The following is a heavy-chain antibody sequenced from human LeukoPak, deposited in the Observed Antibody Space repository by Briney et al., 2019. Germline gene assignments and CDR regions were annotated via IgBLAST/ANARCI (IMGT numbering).Heavy chain of an antibody. V-gene: IGHV4-31*03. CDR1: GGSISSGDYY. CDR2: IFHSGST. D-gene: IGHD3-16*01. Sequence: SQTLSLTCTVSGGSISSGDYYWSWIRQHPGQGLDWIGYIFHSGSTYYNPSLKSRVTISVDPSKNQFSLKVISVTAADTAVYHCARDNVLGGVTSYFDYWGQGILVTVSS. CDR3: ARDNVLGGVTSYFDY. J-gene: IGHJ4*02.